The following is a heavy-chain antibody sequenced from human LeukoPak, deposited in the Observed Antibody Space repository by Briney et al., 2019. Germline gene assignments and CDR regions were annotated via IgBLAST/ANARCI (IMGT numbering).Heavy chain of an antibody. D-gene: IGHD1-26*01. CDR2: INPKSGGT. J-gene: IGHJ4*02. CDR3: ARLSGDYAY. V-gene: IGHV1-2*02. CDR1: GYTFTGYY. Sequence: ASVKVSCKASGYTFTGYYIHWVRQAPGQGLEWMGWINPKSGGTNYAQKFQGRVTMTRDTSTSTAYMELDRLTSDDTAVYYCARLSGDYAYWGQGTLVTVFS.